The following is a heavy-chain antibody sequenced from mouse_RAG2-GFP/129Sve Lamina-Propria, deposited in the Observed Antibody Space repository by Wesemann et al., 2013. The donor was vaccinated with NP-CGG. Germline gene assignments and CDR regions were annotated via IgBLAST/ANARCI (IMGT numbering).Heavy chain of an antibody. CDR3: ARRETGSIYWYFDV. V-gene: IGHV1-69*02. D-gene: IGHD4-1*01. CDR1: GYTFTSYW. CDR2: IDPSDSYT. J-gene: IGHJ1*03. Sequence: QVQLQQPGAELVKPGASVKLSCKASGYTFTSYWMHWVKQRPGQGLEWIGEIDPSDSYTNYNQKFKGKATLTVDKSSSTAYMQLSSLTSEDSAVYYCARRETGSIYWYFDVWGTGTTVTVSS.